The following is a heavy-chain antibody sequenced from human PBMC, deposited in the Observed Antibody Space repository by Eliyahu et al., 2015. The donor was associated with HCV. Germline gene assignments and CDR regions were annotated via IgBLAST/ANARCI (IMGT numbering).Heavy chain of an antibody. V-gene: IGHV3-21*06. CDR3: GGGVNKSYDY. CDR1: GFNFNTES. CDR2: INSASSLI. J-gene: IGHJ4*02. D-gene: IGHD2-8*01. Sequence: EVQVVESGGGLVKPGGSLGLSCVVSGFNFNTESMNWVRQAPGKGLEWFSSINSASSLIYYADSLRGRVSISRDNAKNSLYLQMNSLRPEDTAVYYCGGGVNKSYDYWGQGILVTVSS.